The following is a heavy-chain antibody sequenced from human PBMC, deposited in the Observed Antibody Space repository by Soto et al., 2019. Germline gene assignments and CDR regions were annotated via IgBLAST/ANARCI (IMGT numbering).Heavy chain of an antibody. D-gene: IGHD3-22*01. CDR3: ARNSSDLYGWLDP. V-gene: IGHV1-18*04. Sequence: QVQLVQSEAEVKEPGASVKVSCKASGYTFHDYTISWVRQAPGQGLEWMGWIKPYIAYAQSAQKLRGRDSMTADTSTHTAYMELRNLRSDDTAVYYCARNSSDLYGWLDPWGQGNLVTVSS. CDR1: GYTFHDYT. J-gene: IGHJ5*02. CDR2: IKPYIAYA.